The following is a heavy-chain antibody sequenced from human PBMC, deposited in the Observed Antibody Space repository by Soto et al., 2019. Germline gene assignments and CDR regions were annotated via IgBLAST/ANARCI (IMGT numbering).Heavy chain of an antibody. CDR1: GYTFPGFG. J-gene: IGHJ4*02. Sequence: GATVKVSGRAFGYTFPGFGLSWGGQAPGQGLGWMGWSSDYNGNTNYAQKLQGRVTMTTDTSTSTAYMELRSLRSDDTAVYYFTRGSTTACFDYCGQGTLVTVST. D-gene: IGHD4-17*01. CDR2: SSDYNGNT. V-gene: IGHV1-18*01. CDR3: TRGSTTACFDY.